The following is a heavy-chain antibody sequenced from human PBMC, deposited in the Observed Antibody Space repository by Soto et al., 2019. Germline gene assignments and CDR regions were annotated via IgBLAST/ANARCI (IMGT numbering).Heavy chain of an antibody. Sequence: GGSLRITCAASGFTFSSYAMSWVRQAPGKGLEWVSAISGSGGSTYYADSVKGRVTISRDNSKNTLYLQMNSLRAEDTAVYYCARSGIAAAAFDYWGQGTLVTVSS. J-gene: IGHJ4*02. V-gene: IGHV3-23*01. CDR2: ISGSGGST. CDR1: GFTFSSYA. D-gene: IGHD6-13*01. CDR3: ARSGIAAAAFDY.